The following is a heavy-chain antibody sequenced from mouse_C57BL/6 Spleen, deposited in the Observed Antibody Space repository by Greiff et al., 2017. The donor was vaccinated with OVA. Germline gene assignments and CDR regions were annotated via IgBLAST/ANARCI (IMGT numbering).Heavy chain of an antibody. J-gene: IGHJ2*01. CDR2: IYPGDGDT. CDR3: ARFYYYGRSMYYFDY. V-gene: IGHV1-82*01. D-gene: IGHD1-1*01. CDR1: GYAFSSSW. Sequence: QVQLQQSGPELVKPGASVKISCKASGYAFSSSWMNWVKQRPGKGLEWIGRIYPGDGDTNYNGKFKGKATLTADISSSTAYRQLSSLTSEESAVNSGARFYYYGRSMYYFDYWGQGTTLTVSS.